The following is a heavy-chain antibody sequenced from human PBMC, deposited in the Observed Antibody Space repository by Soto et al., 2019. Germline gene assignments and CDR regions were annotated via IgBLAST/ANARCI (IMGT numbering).Heavy chain of an antibody. CDR2: ISRSGGST. Sequence: EVQLLESGGGMVQPGGSLRLSCAASGFTFSSYAMSWVRQAPGKGLEWVSAISRSGGSTYYADSVKGRFTISRDNSKNTLYLQLNSLRAEDTAVYYCAKRTVGWYFDLWGRGTLVTVSS. V-gene: IGHV3-23*01. D-gene: IGHD4-17*01. J-gene: IGHJ2*01. CDR1: GFTFSSYA. CDR3: AKRTVGWYFDL.